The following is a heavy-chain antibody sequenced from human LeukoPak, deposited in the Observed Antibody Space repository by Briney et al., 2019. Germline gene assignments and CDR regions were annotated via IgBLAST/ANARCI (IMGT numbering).Heavy chain of an antibody. CDR1: GFSLNTRGMC. D-gene: IGHD3-22*01. CDR2: IDWDDDE. V-gene: IGHV2-70*11. CDR3: ARTQDLYDSSGYYDY. J-gene: IGHJ4*02. Sequence: SGPALVKPTQTLTLTCTFSGFSLNTRGMCVSWLRQPPGKPLEWLARIDWDDDEHFTTSLQTGLSISKDTSKNQVVLTMPKMDPVDTATYYCARTQDLYDSSGYYDYWGQGILVTVSS.